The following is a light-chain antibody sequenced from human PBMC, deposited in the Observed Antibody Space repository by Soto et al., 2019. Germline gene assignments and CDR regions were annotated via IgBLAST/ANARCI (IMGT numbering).Light chain of an antibody. V-gene: IGLV2-14*01. CDR3: SSFTSSKTDV. CDR1: SSDVGGYNY. J-gene: IGLJ1*01. Sequence: QSVLTQPASVSGSPGQSITISCTGTSSDVGGYNYVSWYQQHPDKAPKLMIYEVSNRPSGVSNRFSGSKSGNTASLTISGLQAEDEADYYCSSFTSSKTDVFGSGTKVTVL. CDR2: EVS.